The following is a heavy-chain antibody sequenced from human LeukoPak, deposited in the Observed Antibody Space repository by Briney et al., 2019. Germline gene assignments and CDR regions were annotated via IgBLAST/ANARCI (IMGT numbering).Heavy chain of an antibody. J-gene: IGHJ4*02. D-gene: IGHD3-22*01. CDR1: GYSFTSYW. CDR3: ARSDYYDSSSYYLSLNFDY. CDR2: IYPGDSDT. Sequence: GESLKISCKGSGYSFTSYWIGWVRQMPGKGLEWMGIIYPGDSDTRYSPSFQGQVTISADKSISTAYLQWSSLKASDTAMYYCARSDYYDSSSYYLSLNFDYWGQGTLVTVSS. V-gene: IGHV5-51*01.